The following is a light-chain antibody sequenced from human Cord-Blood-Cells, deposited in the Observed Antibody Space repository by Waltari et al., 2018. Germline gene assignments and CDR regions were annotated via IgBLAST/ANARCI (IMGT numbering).Light chain of an antibody. V-gene: IGKV1-39*01. CDR2: AAS. Sequence: DIQMTQPPSSLSASVGARVTITCRASQSISSYLTWYQQKPGKAPKLLIYAASSLQSGGPSRFSGSGSGTDFTLTISSLQPEDFATYYCQQSYSTPYSFGQWTKLEIK. CDR3: QQSYSTPYS. CDR1: QSISSY. J-gene: IGKJ2*03.